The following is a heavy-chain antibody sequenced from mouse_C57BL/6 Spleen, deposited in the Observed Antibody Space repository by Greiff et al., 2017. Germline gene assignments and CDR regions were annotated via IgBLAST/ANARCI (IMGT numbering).Heavy chain of an antibody. D-gene: IGHD4-1*01. J-gene: IGHJ3*01. CDR2: INPSSGYT. Sequence: QVQLKESGAELAKPGASVKLSCKASGYTFTSYWMHWVKQRPGQGLEWIGYINPSSGYTKYNQKFKDKATLTADKSSSTAYMQLSSLTYEDAAVYYCARSSTGTWFAYWGQGTLVTVSA. CDR3: ARSSTGTWFAY. V-gene: IGHV1-7*01. CDR1: GYTFTSYW.